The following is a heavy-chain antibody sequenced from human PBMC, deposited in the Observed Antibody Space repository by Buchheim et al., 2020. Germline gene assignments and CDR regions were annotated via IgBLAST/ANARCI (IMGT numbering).Heavy chain of an antibody. CDR2: IKQDGSEK. V-gene: IGHV3-7*01. CDR3: ARTYYDFWSGSQNWFDP. J-gene: IGHJ5*02. D-gene: IGHD3-3*01. Sequence: VQLVESGGGLVQPGGSLRLSCAASGFTFSSYWMSWVRQAPGKGLEWVANIKQDGSEKYYVDSVKGRFTISRDNAKHSLYLQMNSLRAEDTAVYYCARTYYDFWSGSQNWFDPWGQGTL. CDR1: GFTFSSYW.